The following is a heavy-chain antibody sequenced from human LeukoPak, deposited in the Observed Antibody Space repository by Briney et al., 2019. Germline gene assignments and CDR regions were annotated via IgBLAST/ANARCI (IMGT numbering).Heavy chain of an antibody. Sequence: GASVKVSCKASGYTFTGYYMHWVRQAPGQGLEWMGWISPNSGGTNYAQKFQGWVTMTRDTSISTAYMELSRLRSDDTAVYYCARGGLGSIAVDFDYWGQGTLVTVSS. V-gene: IGHV1-2*04. CDR3: ARGGLGSIAVDFDY. D-gene: IGHD6-19*01. CDR2: ISPNSGGT. J-gene: IGHJ4*02. CDR1: GYTFTGYY.